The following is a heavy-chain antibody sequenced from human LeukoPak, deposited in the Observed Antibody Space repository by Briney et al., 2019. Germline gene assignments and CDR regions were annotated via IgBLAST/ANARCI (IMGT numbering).Heavy chain of an antibody. V-gene: IGHV3-11*04. D-gene: IGHD3-3*01. CDR1: GFTFSDYY. CDR2: ISSSSSTI. Sequence: GGSLRLSCAASGFTFSDYYMSWIRQAPGKGLEWVSYISSSSSTIYYADSVKGRFTISRDNAKNSLYLQMNSLRDEDTAVYYCARDQKKDDFWSGYYTDYYYYCGMDVWGQGTTVTVSS. J-gene: IGHJ6*02. CDR3: ARDQKKDDFWSGYYTDYYYYCGMDV.